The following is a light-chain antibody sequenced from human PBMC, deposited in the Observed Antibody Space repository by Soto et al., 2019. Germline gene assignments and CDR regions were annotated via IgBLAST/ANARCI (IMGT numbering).Light chain of an antibody. CDR3: SSYTGSSTLL. CDR1: SSDVGGYNY. V-gene: IGLV2-14*03. CDR2: GVS. Sequence: QSALTQPASVSGSPGQSITISCTGTSSDVGGYNYVSWYQHHPGKAPELMIYGVSNRPSGVSNRFSGSKSGNTASLTISGIQAEDEADYYCSSYTGSSTLLFGGETKLTVL. J-gene: IGLJ2*01.